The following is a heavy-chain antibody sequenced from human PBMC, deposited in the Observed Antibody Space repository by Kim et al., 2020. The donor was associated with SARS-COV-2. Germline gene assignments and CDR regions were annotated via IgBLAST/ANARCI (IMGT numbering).Heavy chain of an antibody. Sequence: SETLSLTCTVSGGSISSYYWSWIRQPPGKGLEWIGYIYYSGSTNYNPSLKSRVTISVDTSKNQFSLKLSSVTAADTAVYYCARDNGYCSSTSCGIDYWGQGTLVTVSS. J-gene: IGHJ4*02. V-gene: IGHV4-59*01. D-gene: IGHD2-2*01. CDR3: ARDNGYCSSTSCGIDY. CDR1: GGSISSYY. CDR2: IYYSGST.